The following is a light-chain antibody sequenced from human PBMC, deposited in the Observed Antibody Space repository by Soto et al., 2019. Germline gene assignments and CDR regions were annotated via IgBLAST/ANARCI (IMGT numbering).Light chain of an antibody. CDR3: QQRYSLPRP. V-gene: IGKV3-11*01. CDR2: DAS. CDR1: QSINSY. J-gene: IGKJ4*01. Sequence: EIVLTQSPATLYLSPGERATLSCRARQSINSYLAWYQHKPGQAPRLLLCDASNRATCLPARFSGSGSGTDFTLTSSSLEPEDFAFYYCQQRYSLPRPFGGGTKVAIK.